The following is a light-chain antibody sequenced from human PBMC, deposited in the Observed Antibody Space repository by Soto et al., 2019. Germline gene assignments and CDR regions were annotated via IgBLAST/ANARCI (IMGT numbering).Light chain of an antibody. CDR2: GAS. V-gene: IGKV3-20*01. CDR1: QSVGSIY. CDR3: QQYGDLPWT. J-gene: IGKJ1*01. Sequence: DIVLTQSPGTLSLSPGERATLSCRASQSVGSIYLAWYQQKPGQAPRLLIHGASNRASGIPGRFSGSGSGTDFTLTISRLDPEDFAVYYCQQYGDLPWTFGQGTKVDIK.